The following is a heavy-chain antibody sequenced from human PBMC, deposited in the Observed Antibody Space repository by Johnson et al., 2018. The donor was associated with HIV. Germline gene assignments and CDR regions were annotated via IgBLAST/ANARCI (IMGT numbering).Heavy chain of an antibody. CDR3: AKDAYCSGGRCYGFGAFDI. CDR1: GFTFSSYA. V-gene: IGHV3-23*04. Sequence: VQLVESGGGLVQPGGSLSLSCTASGFTFSSYAMSWVRQAPGKGLEWVSTIIGSGGNTYYAESVKGRFTISRDNSKHKLYLQMNSLRAEDTAVFYCAKDAYCSGGRCYGFGAFDIWGQGTMVTVSS. J-gene: IGHJ3*02. D-gene: IGHD2-15*01. CDR2: IIGSGGNT.